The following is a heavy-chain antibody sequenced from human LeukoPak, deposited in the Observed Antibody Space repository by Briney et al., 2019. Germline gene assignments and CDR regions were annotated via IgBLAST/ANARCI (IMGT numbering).Heavy chain of an antibody. Sequence: ASVKVSCKASGYTFTSYGISWARQAPGQGLEWMGWISAYNGNTNYAQKLQGRVTMTTDTSTSTAYMELRSLRSDDTAVYYCARVLRFLEWPDYWGQGTLVTVSS. V-gene: IGHV1-18*01. CDR3: ARVLRFLEWPDY. J-gene: IGHJ4*02. CDR2: ISAYNGNT. CDR1: GYTFTSYG. D-gene: IGHD3-3*01.